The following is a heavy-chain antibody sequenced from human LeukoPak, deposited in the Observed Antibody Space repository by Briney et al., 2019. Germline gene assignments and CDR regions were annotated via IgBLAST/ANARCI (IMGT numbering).Heavy chain of an antibody. CDR3: ASSMVATCGGDY. J-gene: IGHJ4*02. D-gene: IGHD5-12*01. V-gene: IGHV1-2*06. Sequence: GASVKVSCKACGYTFTGYYMHWVRQAPGQGLEWMGRINPNSGGTNYAQKFQGRVTMTRDTSISTAYMELSRLRSDDTAVYYCASSMVATCGGDYWGQGTLVTVSS. CDR1: GYTFTGYY. CDR2: INPNSGGT.